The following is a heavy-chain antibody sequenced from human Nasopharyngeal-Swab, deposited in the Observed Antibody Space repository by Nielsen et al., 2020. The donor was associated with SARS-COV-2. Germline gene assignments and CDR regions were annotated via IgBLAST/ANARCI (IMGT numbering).Heavy chain of an antibody. CDR2: VSYDGSSK. D-gene: IGHD5-24*01. Sequence: VRQAPGKGLEWVAVVSYDGSSKYYADSVKGRFTISRDNSKSTLYLQMNSLRAEDTAVFYCARDMGRDGYNYPFDYWGQGTLVTVSS. V-gene: IGHV3-30-3*01. J-gene: IGHJ4*02. CDR3: ARDMGRDGYNYPFDY.